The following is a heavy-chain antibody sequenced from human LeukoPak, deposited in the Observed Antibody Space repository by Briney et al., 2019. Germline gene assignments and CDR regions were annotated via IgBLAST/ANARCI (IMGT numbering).Heavy chain of an antibody. CDR3: ARDLPTMVRGNYYYYGMDV. J-gene: IGHJ6*02. CDR1: GYTFTSYY. V-gene: IGHV1-46*01. D-gene: IGHD3-10*01. CDR2: INPSGGST. Sequence: ASVKVSSKASGYTFTSYYMHWVRQAPGQGLEWMGIINPSGGSTSYAQKFQGRVTMTRDTSTSTVYMELSSLRSEDTAVYYCARDLPTMVRGNYYYYGMDVWGQGTTVTVSS.